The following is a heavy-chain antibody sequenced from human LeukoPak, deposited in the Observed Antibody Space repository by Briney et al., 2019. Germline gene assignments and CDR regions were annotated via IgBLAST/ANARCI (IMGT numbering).Heavy chain of an antibody. J-gene: IGHJ3*02. CDR2: ISGSGGGT. Sequence: GGSLRLSCAASGFTVTSNYMSWVRQAPGKGLEWVATISGSGGGTYYADSVKGRFTISRDDSKNTLYLQMNSLRAEDTAVYYCAREAIGVTFDIWGQGTMVTVSS. CDR3: AREAIGVTFDI. V-gene: IGHV3-23*01. D-gene: IGHD2-8*01. CDR1: GFTVTSNY.